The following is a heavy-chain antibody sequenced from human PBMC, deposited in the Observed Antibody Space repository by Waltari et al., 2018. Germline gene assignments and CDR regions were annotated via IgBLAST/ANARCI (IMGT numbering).Heavy chain of an antibody. CDR3: ARETRNGAFDI. CDR2: ITPSDGCR. J-gene: IGHJ3*02. V-gene: IGHV1-46*01. Sequence: QMHLVQSGVEMKKPGASVKLSCKASGFPFTNDYVDWVRQAPGQGLEWMGIITPSDGCRSYADKFQDRVRMTTDTSTSTVYMELSSLEFEDTAVYYCARETRNGAFDIWGQGTKVTVSS. CDR1: GFPFTNDY. D-gene: IGHD2-8*01.